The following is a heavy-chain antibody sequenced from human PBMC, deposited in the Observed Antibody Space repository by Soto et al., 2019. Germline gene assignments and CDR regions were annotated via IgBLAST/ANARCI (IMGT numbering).Heavy chain of an antibody. Sequence: QVQLQESGPGLVKPSQTLSLTCTVSGGSISSGDYYWSWIRQPPGKGLEWIGYIYYSGSTYYNPSLKSRVTISVDTSKNQFSLKLSSVTAADTAVYYCARGLGEGIVVVVAAARFDPWGQGTLVTVSS. V-gene: IGHV4-30-4*01. CDR3: ARGLGEGIVVVVAAARFDP. D-gene: IGHD2-15*01. CDR2: IYYSGST. CDR1: GGSISSGDYY. J-gene: IGHJ5*02.